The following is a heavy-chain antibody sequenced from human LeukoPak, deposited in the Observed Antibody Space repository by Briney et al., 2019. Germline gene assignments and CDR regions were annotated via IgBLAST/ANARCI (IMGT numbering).Heavy chain of an antibody. V-gene: IGHV4-34*01. CDR2: INHSGST. CDR3: ARGRKNYYDSSGYYFDY. J-gene: IGHJ4*02. D-gene: IGHD3-22*01. CDR1: GGSFSGYY. Sequence: SETLSLTCAVYGGSFSGYYWSWIRQPPGKGLEWIGEINHSGSTNYNPSLKSRVTISVDTSKNQFSLKPSSVTAADTAVYYCARGRKNYYDSSGYYFDYWGQGTLVTVSS.